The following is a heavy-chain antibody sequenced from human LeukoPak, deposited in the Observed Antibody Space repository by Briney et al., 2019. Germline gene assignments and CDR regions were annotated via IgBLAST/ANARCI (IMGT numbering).Heavy chain of an antibody. CDR1: GFTFSRHW. V-gene: IGHV3-7*01. Sequence: PGGSLRLSCATSGFTFSRHWMSWVRQAPGKGLEWVANINQDGSGKYYMDSVKGRFTISRDNAKNSLYLQMNSLRSEDTAIYYCAEGTTGWGQGTLVTVSS. CDR3: AEGTTG. CDR2: INQDGSGK. D-gene: IGHD1-1*01. J-gene: IGHJ1*01.